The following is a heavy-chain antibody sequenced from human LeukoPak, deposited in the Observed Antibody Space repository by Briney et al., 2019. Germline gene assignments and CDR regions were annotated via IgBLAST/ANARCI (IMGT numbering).Heavy chain of an antibody. Sequence: PGGSLRLSCAASGFTLSTYSMNWVRQAPGKGLEWVSSISGGSSYIYYADSVKGRFTISRDNAKSSLYLQMNSLRAEDTAVYYCASGSEYTSSWWYYFDYWGQGTLVTVYS. D-gene: IGHD6-13*01. V-gene: IGHV3-21*01. J-gene: IGHJ4*02. CDR3: ASGSEYTSSWWYYFDY. CDR2: ISGGSSYI. CDR1: GFTLSTYS.